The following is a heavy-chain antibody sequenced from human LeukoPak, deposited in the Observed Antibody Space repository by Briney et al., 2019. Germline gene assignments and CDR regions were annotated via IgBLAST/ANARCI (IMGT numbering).Heavy chain of an antibody. J-gene: IGHJ6*03. Sequence: SETLSLTCTVSGGSISSSSYYWGWIRQPPGKGLEWIGSIYYSGSTYYNPSLKSRVTISVDTSKNQFSLKLSSVTAADTAVYYCARGGTTFPDGFYYMDVWGKGTTVTVSS. CDR3: ARGGTTFPDGFYYMDV. CDR2: IYYSGST. CDR1: GGSISSSSYY. V-gene: IGHV4-39*07. D-gene: IGHD1-7*01.